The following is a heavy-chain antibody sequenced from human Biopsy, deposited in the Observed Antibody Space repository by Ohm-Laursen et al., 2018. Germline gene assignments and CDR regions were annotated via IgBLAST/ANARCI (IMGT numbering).Heavy chain of an antibody. Sequence: SDTLSLTCTVSGGSISSDYWSWIRQSPRKGLEWIGHISDRGTTNYNPSLRGRVTISVDTSKKQFPLKLSSVTAADTAVFFCARLYRLDDYWNDDPPDAFDVWGQGTMVTVSS. CDR2: ISDRGTT. CDR3: ARLYRLDDYWNDDPPDAFDV. CDR1: GGSISSDY. J-gene: IGHJ3*01. V-gene: IGHV4-59*07. D-gene: IGHD3-3*01.